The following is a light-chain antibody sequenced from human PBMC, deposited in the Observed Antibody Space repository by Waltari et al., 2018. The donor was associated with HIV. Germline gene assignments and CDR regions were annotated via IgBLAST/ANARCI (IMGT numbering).Light chain of an antibody. CDR3: QQYYSVPWT. Sequence: DIVMTQSPDSLAVSLGERATINCKSSQSLLFNANNKNYLAWYQQKPGQSPTLLFYWAFTREFGVPDRCTGSGSGTDFTLTITSLQSEDVALYYCQQYYSVPWTFGQGTKVEIK. J-gene: IGKJ1*01. V-gene: IGKV4-1*01. CDR2: WAF. CDR1: QSLLFNANNKNY.